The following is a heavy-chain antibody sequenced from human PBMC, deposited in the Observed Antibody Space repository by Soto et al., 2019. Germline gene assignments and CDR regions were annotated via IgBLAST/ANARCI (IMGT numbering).Heavy chain of an antibody. J-gene: IGHJ6*03. CDR3: ARVRYGDYAYYYYYYMDV. Sequence: SETLSLTCAVSSGSISSSNWWSWVRQPPGKGLEWIGEIYHSGSTNYNPSLKSRVTISVDKSKNQFSLKLSSVTAADTAVYYCARVRYGDYAYYYYYYMDVWGKGTTVTVSS. V-gene: IGHV4-4*02. CDR2: IYHSGST. CDR1: SGSISSSNW. D-gene: IGHD4-17*01.